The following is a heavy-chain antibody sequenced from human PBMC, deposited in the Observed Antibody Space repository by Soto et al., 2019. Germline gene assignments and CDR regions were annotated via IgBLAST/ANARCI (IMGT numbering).Heavy chain of an antibody. Sequence: QITLKESGPTLVKPTQTLTLTCTFSGFSLTTGGVGVGWIRQPPGKALEWLALIYWDDDKRYSPSLKSRLTVTKETSKNQVLLTMTNMDPVDTATYYCALSRCGGACHGSYSSHFDYGMDVWGQGTTVTVSS. J-gene: IGHJ6*02. D-gene: IGHD2-21*02. CDR3: ALSRCGGACHGSYSSHFDYGMDV. CDR1: GFSLTTGGVG. CDR2: IYWDDDK. V-gene: IGHV2-5*02.